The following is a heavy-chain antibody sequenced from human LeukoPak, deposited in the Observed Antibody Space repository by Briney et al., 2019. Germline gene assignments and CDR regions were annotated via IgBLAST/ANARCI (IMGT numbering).Heavy chain of an antibody. CDR3: ARDLFYYGLNWFDP. D-gene: IGHD3-10*01. J-gene: IGHJ5*02. Sequence: SETLSLTCTVSGGSISSYYWSWIRQPPRKGLEWIGYIYYSGSTNYNPSLKSRVTISVDTSKNQFSLKLSSVTAADTAVYYCARDLFYYGLNWFDPWGQGTLVTVSS. CDR1: GGSISSYY. CDR2: IYYSGST. V-gene: IGHV4-59*01.